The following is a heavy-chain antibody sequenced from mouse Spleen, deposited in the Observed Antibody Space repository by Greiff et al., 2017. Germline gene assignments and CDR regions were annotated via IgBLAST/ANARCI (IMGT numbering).Heavy chain of an antibody. Sequence: EVQRVESGGGLVQPGGSLKLSCATSGFTFSDYYMYWVRQTPEKRLEWVAYISNGGGSTYYPDTVKGRFTISRDNAKNTLYLQMSRLKSEDTAMYYCARPYYDYDNAWFAYWGQGTLVTVSA. V-gene: IGHV5-12*02. CDR3: ARPYYDYDNAWFAY. CDR1: GFTFSDYY. CDR2: ISNGGGST. J-gene: IGHJ3*01. D-gene: IGHD2-4*01.